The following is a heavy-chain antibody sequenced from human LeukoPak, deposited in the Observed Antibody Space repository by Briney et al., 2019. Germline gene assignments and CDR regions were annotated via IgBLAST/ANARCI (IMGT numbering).Heavy chain of an antibody. CDR2: VYRSGST. D-gene: IGHD7-27*01. Sequence: PSETLSLTCVVSGYSISSGYHWGRIRQPPGEGLEWIGSVYRSGSTHYNPSLKSRVTISVDTSKNQISLKVRSVTAADTAVYYCARENWVFDYWGQGILVTVSS. CDR1: GYSISSGYH. CDR3: ARENWVFDY. J-gene: IGHJ4*02. V-gene: IGHV4-38-2*02.